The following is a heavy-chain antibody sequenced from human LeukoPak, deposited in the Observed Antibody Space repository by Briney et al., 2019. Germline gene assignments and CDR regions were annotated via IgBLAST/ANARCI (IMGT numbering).Heavy chain of an antibody. CDR3: ASRYSYGLVVY. J-gene: IGHJ4*02. CDR1: GFTFSSYS. CDR2: ISSSSSYI. V-gene: IGHV3-21*01. Sequence: GGSLRLSCAASGFTFSSYSMNWVRQAPGKGLEWVSSISSSSSYIYYADSVEGRFTISRDNAKNSLYLQMNSLRAEDTAVYYCASRYSYGLVVYWGQGTLVTVSS. D-gene: IGHD5-18*01.